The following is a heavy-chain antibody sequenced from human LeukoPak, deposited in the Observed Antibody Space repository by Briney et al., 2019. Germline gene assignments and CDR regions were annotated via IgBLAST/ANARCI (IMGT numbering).Heavy chain of an antibody. CDR2: ISSSSSTI. J-gene: IGHJ4*02. V-gene: IGHV3-48*01. CDR1: GFTFSSFS. Sequence: GGSLRLSCAASGFTFSSFSMNWVRQAPGKGLEWVSYISSSSSTIYYADSVKGRFTISRDNAKNSLYLQMNSLRGEDTAVYYCARDRDYYNYFEYWGQGTLVTVSS. CDR3: ARDRDYYNYFEY. D-gene: IGHD3-10*01.